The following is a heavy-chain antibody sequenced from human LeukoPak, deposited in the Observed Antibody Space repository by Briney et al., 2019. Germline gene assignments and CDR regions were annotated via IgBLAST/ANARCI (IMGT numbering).Heavy chain of an antibody. D-gene: IGHD5-18*01. CDR2: ITTSDGNT. J-gene: IGHJ4*02. CDR3: ARDRSPQLWLLGGFDY. V-gene: IGHV3-23*01. Sequence: PGGSLRLSCAASGFTFSSYTMSWVRQAPGKGLEWVSTITTSDGNTYYADSVKGRFTVSRDNAKNSLYLQMNSLRAEDTAVYYCARDRSPQLWLLGGFDYWGQGTLVTVSS. CDR1: GFTFSSYT.